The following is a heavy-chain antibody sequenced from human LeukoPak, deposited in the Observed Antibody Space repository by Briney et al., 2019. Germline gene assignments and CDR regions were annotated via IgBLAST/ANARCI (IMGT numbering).Heavy chain of an antibody. CDR2: INWNGGST. J-gene: IGHJ4*02. CDR1: GFTFDDYG. D-gene: IGHD2-15*01. V-gene: IGHV3-20*04. Sequence: PGGSLRLSCAASGFTFDDYGMSWVRQAPGKGLEWVSGINWNGGSTGYADSVKGRFTISRDNAKNSLYLQMNSLRAEDTAFYYCASGGYCSGGSCEIVYWGQGTLVTVSS. CDR3: ASGGYCSGGSCEIVY.